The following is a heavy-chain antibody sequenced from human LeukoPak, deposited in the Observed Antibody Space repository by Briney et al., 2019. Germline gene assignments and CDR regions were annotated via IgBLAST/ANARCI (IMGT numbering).Heavy chain of an antibody. Sequence: SETLSLTFAVYGGSFSGYYWSWIRQPPGKGLEWIGYIYYSGSTNYNPSLKSRVTISVDTSKNQFSLKLSSVTAADTAVYYCARDLTGSSNWFDPWGQGTLVTVSS. D-gene: IGHD3-9*01. CDR3: ARDLTGSSNWFDP. J-gene: IGHJ5*02. CDR2: IYYSGST. V-gene: IGHV4-59*01. CDR1: GGSFSGYY.